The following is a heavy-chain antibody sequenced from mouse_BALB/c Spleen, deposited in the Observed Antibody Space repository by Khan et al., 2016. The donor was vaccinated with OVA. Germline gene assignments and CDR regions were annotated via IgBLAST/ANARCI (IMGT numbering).Heavy chain of an antibody. Sequence: QMQLEESGAELARPGASVKMSCKASGYTFTSHTMHWIKQRPGQGLEWIGYINPRSGYNQKLNDKATLTADISSSTAYMQLSSLTSEDYAVYYCARRTTEYALDYWGQGTSVTVAS. V-gene: IGHV1-4*01. D-gene: IGHD2-14*01. CDR3: ARRTTEYALDY. J-gene: IGHJ4*01. CDR2: INPRSG. CDR1: GYTFTSHT.